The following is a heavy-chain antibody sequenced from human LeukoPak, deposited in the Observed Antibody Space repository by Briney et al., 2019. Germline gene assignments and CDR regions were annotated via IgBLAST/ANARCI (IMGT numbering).Heavy chain of an antibody. J-gene: IGHJ5*02. CDR2: IYHSGST. D-gene: IGHD2-2*01. CDR1: GGSISSGGYS. Sequence: PSQTLSLTCAVSGGSISSGGYSWRWIRQPPGKGLEWIGYIYHSGSTYYNPSLKSRVTISVDRSKNQFSLKLSSVTAADTAVYYCARGGYCSSTSCENWFDPWGQGTLVTVSS. CDR3: ARGGYCSSTSCENWFDP. V-gene: IGHV4-30-2*01.